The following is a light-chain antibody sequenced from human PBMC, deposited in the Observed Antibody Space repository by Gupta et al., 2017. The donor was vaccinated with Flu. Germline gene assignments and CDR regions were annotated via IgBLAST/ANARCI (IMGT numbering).Light chain of an antibody. CDR2: VAS. CDR1: QDISSS. V-gene: IGKV1-9*01. J-gene: IGKJ4*01. CDR3: HQLKSYPLT. Sequence: GDRVTITCRASQDISSSLAWYQQKPGKAPKLLIFVASTLQNGVPSRFSGSGSGTEFILTISSLQPEDLATYHCHQLKSYPLTFGGGTKVEI.